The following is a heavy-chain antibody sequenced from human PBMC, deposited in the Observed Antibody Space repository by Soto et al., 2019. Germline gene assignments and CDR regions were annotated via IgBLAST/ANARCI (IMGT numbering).Heavy chain of an antibody. Sequence: GGSLRLSCAASGFTFSSYWMHWVRQAPGKGLVWVSRINSDGSSTSYADSVKGRFTISRDNAKNTLYLQMNSLRAEDTAVYYCAREPIRYFDWLSLPTPNHDAFDIWGQGTMVTVSS. CDR1: GFTFSSYW. J-gene: IGHJ3*02. D-gene: IGHD3-9*01. CDR3: AREPIRYFDWLSLPTPNHDAFDI. V-gene: IGHV3-74*01. CDR2: INSDGSST.